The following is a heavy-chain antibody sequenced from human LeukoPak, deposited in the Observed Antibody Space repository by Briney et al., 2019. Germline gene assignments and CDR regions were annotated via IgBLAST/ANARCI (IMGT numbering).Heavy chain of an antibody. CDR3: ARRWCSSSSCYIDDALDI. CDR1: GYSFTSYW. CDR2: IYPSDSDT. V-gene: IGHV5-51*01. Sequence: GESLKISCKGSGYSFTSYWIGWVRQMPGKGLEWMGIIYPSDSDTRYSPSFQGHVTISADKSISTAYLQWSSLKASDTAIYYCARRWCSSSSCYIDDALDIWGQGTLVTVSS. J-gene: IGHJ4*02. D-gene: IGHD2-2*02.